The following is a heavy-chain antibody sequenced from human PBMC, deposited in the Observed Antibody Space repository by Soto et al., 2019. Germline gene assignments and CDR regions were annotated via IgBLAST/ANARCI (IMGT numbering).Heavy chain of an antibody. V-gene: IGHV5-51*01. CDR3: AGGGVRGVITRTRDYYGMDV. Sequence: PGESLKISCRGSGYSFTSYWIGWVRQMPGKGLEWMGIIYPGDSDTRYSPSFQGQVTISADKSISTAYLQWSSLKASDTAMYYCAGGGVRGVITRTRDYYGMDVWGQGTTVTVSS. CDR2: IYPGDSDT. D-gene: IGHD3-10*01. CDR1: GYSFTSYW. J-gene: IGHJ6*02.